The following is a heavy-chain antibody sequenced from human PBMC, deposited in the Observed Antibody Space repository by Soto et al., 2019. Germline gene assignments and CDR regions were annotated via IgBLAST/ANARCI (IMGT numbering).Heavy chain of an antibody. CDR1: GYTFTSYG. J-gene: IGHJ6*02. V-gene: IGHV1-18*01. Sequence: GASVKVSCKASGYTFTSYGISWVRQAPGQGLEWMGWISAYNGNTNYAQKLQGRVTMTTDTSTSTAYMELRSLRSDDTAVYYCARDLRIFVVVSNYYYYYGMDVWGQGTTVTVSS. CDR2: ISAYNGNT. CDR3: ARDLRIFVVVSNYYYYYGMDV. D-gene: IGHD3-3*01.